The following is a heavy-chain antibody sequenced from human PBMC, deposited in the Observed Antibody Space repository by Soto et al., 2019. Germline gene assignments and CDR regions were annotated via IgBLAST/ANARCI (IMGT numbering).Heavy chain of an antibody. CDR1: GGTFSSYA. J-gene: IGHJ5*02. CDR2: IIPIVGTS. D-gene: IGHD3-10*01. V-gene: IGHV1-69*13. CDR3: ARAGGASGSYHWFDP. Sequence: SVKVSCKASGGTFSSYAISWVRQAPGRGLEWMGGIIPIVGTSKYAQKFQARVTITADESTSTAYMELRSLTSEDTAVYYCARAGGASGSYHWFDPWGQGTLVTVSS.